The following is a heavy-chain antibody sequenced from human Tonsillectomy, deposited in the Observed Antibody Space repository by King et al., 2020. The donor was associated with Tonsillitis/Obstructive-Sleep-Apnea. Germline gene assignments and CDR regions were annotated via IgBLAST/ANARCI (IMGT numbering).Heavy chain of an antibody. CDR3: ASEMTIFGVVITDY. D-gene: IGHD3-3*01. Sequence: DVKLVESGGGLVKPGGSRRLSGAASGFTFSSYSMNWVRQATGKGLEWVSSISSSSSYIYYADSVKGRFTISRDNAKNSLYLQMNSLRAEDTAVYYCASEMTIFGVVITDYWGQGPLVTVSS. CDR2: ISSSSSYI. V-gene: IGHV3-21*01. CDR1: GFTFSSYS. J-gene: IGHJ4*02.